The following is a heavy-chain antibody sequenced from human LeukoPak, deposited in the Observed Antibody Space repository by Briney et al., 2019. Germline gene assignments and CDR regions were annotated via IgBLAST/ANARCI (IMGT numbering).Heavy chain of an antibody. CDR1: GGSISDSNYY. J-gene: IGHJ5*02. Sequence: SDTLSLTCTVSGGSISDSNYYWGWIRQPPGRGLEWIANIYYSGSAYYSPSLKSRVTVSIDTSKNQFSLKLNSVTAADTAVYYCARQSTIAAARIDPWGQGTLVTVSS. CDR3: ARQSTIAAARIDP. V-gene: IGHV4-39*01. D-gene: IGHD6-25*01. CDR2: IYYSGSA.